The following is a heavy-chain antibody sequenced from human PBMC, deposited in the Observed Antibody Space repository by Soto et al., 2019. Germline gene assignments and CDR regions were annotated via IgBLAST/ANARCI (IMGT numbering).Heavy chain of an antibody. CDR2: ISYDVINE. CDR1: GFTFTSYA. D-gene: IGHD3-16*02. Sequence: QVQLVESGGSVVQPGRSLRLSCEASGFTFTSYAMHWVRQAPGKGLEWVAVISYDVINEYYADSVKGRFTISRDNSKNTLLLQMSSLRVEDTAVYYCARDRLRLGELSLIGYFDYWGQGTLVTVSS. J-gene: IGHJ4*02. CDR3: ARDRLRLGELSLIGYFDY. V-gene: IGHV3-30*15.